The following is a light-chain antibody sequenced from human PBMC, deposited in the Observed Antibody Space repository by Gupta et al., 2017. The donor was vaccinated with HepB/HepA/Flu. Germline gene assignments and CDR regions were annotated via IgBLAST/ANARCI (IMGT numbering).Light chain of an antibody. CDR2: DSS. CDR3: QQRKNWPPLT. J-gene: IGKJ4*01. V-gene: IGKV3-11*01. CDR1: QSVDIY. Sequence: ETVLTQSPATLSLSPGERATLSCRASQSVDIYLAWYQQRPGQAPRLLIYDSSNRATGIPARFSGSGYGTDFTLTISSREPEDFAVYYCQQRKNWPPLTFGGGTKVEMK.